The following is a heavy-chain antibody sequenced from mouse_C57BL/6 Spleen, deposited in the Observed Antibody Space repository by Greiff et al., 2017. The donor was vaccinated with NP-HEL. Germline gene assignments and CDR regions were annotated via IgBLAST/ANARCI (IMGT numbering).Heavy chain of an antibody. CDR2: INPNNGGT. D-gene: IGHD2-4*01. V-gene: IGHV1-18*01. J-gene: IGHJ3*01. CDR1: GYTFTDYN. CDR3: ARKDYDSFAY. Sequence: EVKLQESGPELVKPGASVKIPCKASGYTFTDYNMDWVKQSHGKSLEWIGDINPNNGGTIYNQKFKGKATLTVDKSSSTAYMELRSLTSEDTAVYYCARKDYDSFAYWGQGTLVTVSA.